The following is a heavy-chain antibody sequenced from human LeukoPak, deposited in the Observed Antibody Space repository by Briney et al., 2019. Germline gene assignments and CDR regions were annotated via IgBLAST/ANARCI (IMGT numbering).Heavy chain of an antibody. D-gene: IGHD3-22*01. CDR1: GYTLTELS. CDR2: FDPEDGET. V-gene: IGHV1-24*01. J-gene: IGHJ4*02. Sequence: ASVKVSCKVSGYTLTELSMHWVRQAPGKGLEWMGGFDPEDGETIYAQKLQGRVTMTTDTSTSTAYMELRSLRSDDTAVYYCARRDYYDSSGSDYWGQGTLVTVSS. CDR3: ARRDYYDSSGSDY.